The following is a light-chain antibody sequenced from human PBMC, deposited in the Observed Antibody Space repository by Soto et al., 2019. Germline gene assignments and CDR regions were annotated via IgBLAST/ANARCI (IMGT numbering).Light chain of an antibody. CDR3: LQDRNYPRT. J-gene: IGKJ1*01. V-gene: IGKV1-6*01. Sequence: AIQMTQSPSSLSASVGDRVTITCRASQDIRNEFGGYQQRPGKAPKALIYGASNLQSGVPSRFSGSGFGTDFTLTISSLQPEDFATYYCLQDRNYPRTFGQGTKVESK. CDR2: GAS. CDR1: QDIRNE.